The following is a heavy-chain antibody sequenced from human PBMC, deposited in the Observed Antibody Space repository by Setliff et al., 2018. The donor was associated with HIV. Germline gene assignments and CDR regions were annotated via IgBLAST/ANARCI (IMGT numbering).Heavy chain of an antibody. V-gene: IGHV4-34*01. Sequence: SETLSLTCAVYGGSLSNYYCSWIRQSPGKGLEWIGEVTDDGSANYNPSLKSRATISLATSKNQFSLKLSSVTAADTGVYYCARGPSCDSDWCYIYYHYYYGLDVWGQGTTVTVSS. CDR1: GGSLSNYY. J-gene: IGHJ6*02. D-gene: IGHD2-21*01. CDR2: VTDDGSA. CDR3: ARGPSCDSDWCYIYYHYYYGLDV.